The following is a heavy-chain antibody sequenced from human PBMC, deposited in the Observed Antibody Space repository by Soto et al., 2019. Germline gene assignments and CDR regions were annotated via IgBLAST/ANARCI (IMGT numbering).Heavy chain of an antibody. V-gene: IGHV3-15*07. CDR1: GFTFGDAW. CDR3: TTLGPS. J-gene: IGHJ5*02. CDR2: VKTKSEGEAT. Sequence: EVHLVESGGGLVQPGGSLTLSCVASGFTFGDAWMNWVRQAAGKGLEWVGHVKTKSEGEATDYAAPVKGRFTIWRDDSTNTLYLQMNSLKTEDTGKYFCTTLGPSWGQGTQVTVSS.